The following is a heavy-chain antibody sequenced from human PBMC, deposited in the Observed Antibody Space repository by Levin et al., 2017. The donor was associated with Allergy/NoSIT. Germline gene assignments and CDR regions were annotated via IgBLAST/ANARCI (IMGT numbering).Heavy chain of an antibody. Sequence: GGSLRLSCAASGFTFDDFAMHWVRQAPGKGLEWVSGISWNSGSIAYADSVKGRFTISSDNAKNSLYLQMNSLRAEDTALYYCAKDGGWRVGLDYWGQGTLVTVSS. CDR3: AKDGGWRVGLDY. CDR1: GFTFDDFA. V-gene: IGHV3-9*01. D-gene: IGHD2-15*01. J-gene: IGHJ4*02. CDR2: ISWNSGSI.